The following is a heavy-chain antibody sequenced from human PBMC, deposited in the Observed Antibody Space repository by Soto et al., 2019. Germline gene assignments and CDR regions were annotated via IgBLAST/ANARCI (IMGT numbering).Heavy chain of an antibody. V-gene: IGHV2-5*02. D-gene: IGHD3-3*01. CDR2: IYWDDVK. J-gene: IGHJ5*02. Sequence: QITLKESGPTLVKPTQTLTLTCTFSGFSLSTSGVGVGWIRQPPGKALEWLALIYWDDVKRYNPSLKSRLTITKDTSENQVVLTMINMDPVDTATYHCAHSPPREDFWSPSGSTGSSWFDPWGQGTLVTVSS. CDR1: GFSLSTSGVG. CDR3: AHSPPREDFWSPSGSTGSSWFDP.